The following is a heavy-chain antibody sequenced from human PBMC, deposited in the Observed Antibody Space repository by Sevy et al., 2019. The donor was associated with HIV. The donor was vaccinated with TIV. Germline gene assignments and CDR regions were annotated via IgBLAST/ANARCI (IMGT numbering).Heavy chain of an antibody. D-gene: IGHD4-4*01. Sequence: ASVKVSCKASGGTFSSYAISWVRQAPGQGLEWMGGIIPIFGTANYAQKFQGRVTITADESTSTAYMELSSLRSEDTAVYYCARGDTVMSYYGMDVWGQGTTVTVSS. CDR3: ARGDTVMSYYGMDV. CDR1: GGTFSSYA. CDR2: IIPIFGTA. J-gene: IGHJ6*02. V-gene: IGHV1-69*13.